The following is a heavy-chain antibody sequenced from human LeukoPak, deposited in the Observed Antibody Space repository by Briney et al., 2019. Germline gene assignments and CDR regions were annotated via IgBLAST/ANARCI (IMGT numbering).Heavy chain of an antibody. CDR1: GGSISRNY. D-gene: IGHD6-19*01. Sequence: SETLSLTCTVSGGSISRNYWNWIRQPPGKGLEWIGYIYYSGSTNYNPSLKSRVTISVDTSKNHFSLKLSSVTAADTAVYYCARAVAVAGLSYFDYWGQGTLVTVSS. J-gene: IGHJ4*02. CDR3: ARAVAVAGLSYFDY. CDR2: IYYSGST. V-gene: IGHV4-59*01.